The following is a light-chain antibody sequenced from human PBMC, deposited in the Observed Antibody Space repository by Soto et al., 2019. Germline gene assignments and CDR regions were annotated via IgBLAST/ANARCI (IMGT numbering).Light chain of an antibody. CDR2: EVS. CDR3: SSYAGSNNLV. Sequence: QSVLTQPPSASGSPGQSVTISCTGTSSDVGGYNYVSWYQQHPGKAPKLMIYEVSKRPSGVPDRFSGSKSGNTASLTVSGTQAEDGGDYYCSSYAGSNNLVFGGGTKVTVL. V-gene: IGLV2-8*01. J-gene: IGLJ2*01. CDR1: SSDVGGYNY.